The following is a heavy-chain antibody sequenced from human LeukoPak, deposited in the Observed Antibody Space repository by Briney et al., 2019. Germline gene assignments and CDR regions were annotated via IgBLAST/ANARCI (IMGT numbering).Heavy chain of an antibody. D-gene: IGHD6-13*01. V-gene: IGHV3-30*04. Sequence: GGSLRLSCAASGFTFSSYAMHWVRQAPGKGLEWVAVISYDGSNKYYADSVKGRFTISRDNSKNTLYLQMNSLRAEDTAVYYCARGIAAAAAFDIWGQGTMVTVSS. J-gene: IGHJ3*02. CDR1: GFTFSSYA. CDR3: ARGIAAAAAFDI. CDR2: ISYDGSNK.